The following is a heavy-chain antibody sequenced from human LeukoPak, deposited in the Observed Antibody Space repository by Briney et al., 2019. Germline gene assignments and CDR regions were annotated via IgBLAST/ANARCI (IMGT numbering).Heavy chain of an antibody. CDR2: VYFSGST. CDR3: AGIYSNYNDY. V-gene: IGHV4-61*01. J-gene: IGHJ4*02. CDR1: GGSISNNNYY. Sequence: SETLSLTCTVSGGSISNNNYYWSWIRQPPGKGLEWIGYVYFSGSTNYNPSLKSRVTISLDTSKNQFSLKLTSVTAADTAIYYCAGIYSNYNDYWGQGTLVTVSS. D-gene: IGHD4-11*01.